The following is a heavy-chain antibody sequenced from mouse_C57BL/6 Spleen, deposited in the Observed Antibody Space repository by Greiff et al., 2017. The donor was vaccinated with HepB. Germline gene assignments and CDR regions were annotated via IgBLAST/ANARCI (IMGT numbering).Heavy chain of an antibody. J-gene: IGHJ2*01. CDR3: ARGGYVFDY. D-gene: IGHD2-2*01. Sequence: EVQLQQSGPELVKPGASVKISCKASGYTFTDYYMNWVKQSHGKSLEWIGDINPNNGGTSYNQKFKGKATLTVDKSSSTAYMELRSLTSEDSAVYYCARGGYVFDYWGQGTTLTVSS. V-gene: IGHV1-26*01. CDR1: GYTFTDYY. CDR2: INPNNGGT.